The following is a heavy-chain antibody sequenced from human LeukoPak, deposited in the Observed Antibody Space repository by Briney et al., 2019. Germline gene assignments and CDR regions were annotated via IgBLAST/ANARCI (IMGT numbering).Heavy chain of an antibody. J-gene: IGHJ4*02. CDR3: ARGLHTRYGSGSYYRPTRYYFDY. Sequence: SETLSLTCAVYGGSFSGYYWSWIRQPPGKGLEWIGEINHSGSTNYNPSLKSRVTISVDTSKNQFSLKLSSVTAADTAVYYCARGLHTRYGSGSYYRPTRYYFDYWGQETLVTVSS. CDR1: GGSFSGYY. D-gene: IGHD3-10*01. V-gene: IGHV4-34*01. CDR2: INHSGST.